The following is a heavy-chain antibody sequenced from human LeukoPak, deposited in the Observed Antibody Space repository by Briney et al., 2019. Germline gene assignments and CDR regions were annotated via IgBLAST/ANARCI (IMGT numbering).Heavy chain of an antibody. Sequence: ASVKVSCKASGYTFTSYGISWVRQAPGQGLEWMGWMNPNSGNTGYAQKFQGRVAMTRNTSISTAYMELSSLRSEDTAVYYCARGRGIAVAGTGDYWGQGTLVTVSS. V-gene: IGHV1-8*02. J-gene: IGHJ4*02. CDR1: GYTFTSYG. D-gene: IGHD6-19*01. CDR2: MNPNSGNT. CDR3: ARGRGIAVAGTGDY.